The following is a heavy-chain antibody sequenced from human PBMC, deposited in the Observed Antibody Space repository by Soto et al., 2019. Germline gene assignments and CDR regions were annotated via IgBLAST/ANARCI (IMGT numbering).Heavy chain of an antibody. Sequence: QVQLQESGPGLVKPSETLSLTCTVSGGSISSYYWSWIRQPPGKGLEWIGYIYYSGSTNYNPSLKNRVTISVDTSNNQFSLMLSSVTAADTAVYYCARALSDIVVVPAAMWFDPWGQGTLFTVSS. D-gene: IGHD2-2*01. CDR2: IYYSGST. V-gene: IGHV4-59*08. CDR3: ARALSDIVVVPAAMWFDP. CDR1: GGSISSYY. J-gene: IGHJ5*02.